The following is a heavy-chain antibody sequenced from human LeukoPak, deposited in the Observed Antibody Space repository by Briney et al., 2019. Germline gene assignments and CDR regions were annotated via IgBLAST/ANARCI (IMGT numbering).Heavy chain of an antibody. CDR3: ASRIGGWGYYTYYYYMDV. Sequence: SETLSLTCAVYGGSFSGYYWSWIRQPPGKGLEWIGEINHSGSTNYNPFLKSRVTISVDTSKNQFSLKLSSVTAADTAVYYCASRIGGWGYYTYYYYMDVWGKGTTVTVSS. D-gene: IGHD3-3*01. CDR2: INHSGST. J-gene: IGHJ6*03. CDR1: GGSFSGYY. V-gene: IGHV4-34*01.